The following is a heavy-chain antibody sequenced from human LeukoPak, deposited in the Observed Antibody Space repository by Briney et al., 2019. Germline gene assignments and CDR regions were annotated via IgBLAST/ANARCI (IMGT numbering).Heavy chain of an antibody. CDR1: GYTLTELS. CDR3: ARGGFGITGTTGAFDI. D-gene: IGHD1/OR15-1a*01. V-gene: IGHV1-24*01. Sequence: ASVKVSCKVSGYTLTELSMHWVRQAPGKGLEWMGGFDPEDGETIYAQKFQGRVTMTEDTSTDTAYMELSSLRSEDTAVYYCARGGFGITGTTGAFDIWGQGTMVTVSS. CDR2: FDPEDGET. J-gene: IGHJ3*02.